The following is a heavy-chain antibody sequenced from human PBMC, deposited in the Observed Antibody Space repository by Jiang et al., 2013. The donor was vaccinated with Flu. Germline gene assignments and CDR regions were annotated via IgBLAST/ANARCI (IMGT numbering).Heavy chain of an antibody. D-gene: IGHD3-22*01. CDR1: GGSISSSSYY. Sequence: GPGLVKPSETLSLTCTVSGGSISSSSYYWGWIRQPPGKGLEWIGSIYYSGSTYYNPSLKSRVTISVDTSKNQFSLKLGSVTAADTAVYYCARHGTMNDPDYWGQGTLVTVSS. CDR2: IYYSGST. V-gene: IGHV4-39*01. J-gene: IGHJ4*02. CDR3: ARHGTMNDPDY.